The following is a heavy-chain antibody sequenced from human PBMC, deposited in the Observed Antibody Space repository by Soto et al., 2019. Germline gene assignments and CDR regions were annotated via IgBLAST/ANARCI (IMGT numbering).Heavy chain of an antibody. CDR1: GYTFTSYG. D-gene: IGHD3-9*01. CDR2: ISAYNGNT. J-gene: IGHJ4*02. Sequence: ASVKVSCKASGYTFTSYGISWVRQAPGQGLEWMGWISAYNGNTNYAQKLQGRVTMTTDTSTSTAYMELRSLRSDDTAVYYCARDLYDILTGPQGLDYWGQGTLVTVS. CDR3: ARDLYDILTGPQGLDY. V-gene: IGHV1-18*01.